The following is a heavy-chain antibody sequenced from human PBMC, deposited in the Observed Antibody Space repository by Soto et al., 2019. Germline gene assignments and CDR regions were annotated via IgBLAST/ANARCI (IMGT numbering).Heavy chain of an antibody. CDR1: GFTFSSHW. V-gene: IGHV3-74*01. J-gene: IGHJ4*02. CDR2: INNDGSST. Sequence: GGSLRLSCAASGFTFSSHWMHWVRQAPGKGLVWVSRINNDGSSTIYADSVKGRFTVSRDNAKNTLYLQMNSLRAEDTAVYYCASELATGYWGQGTLVTVSS. CDR3: ASELATGY. D-gene: IGHD1-1*01.